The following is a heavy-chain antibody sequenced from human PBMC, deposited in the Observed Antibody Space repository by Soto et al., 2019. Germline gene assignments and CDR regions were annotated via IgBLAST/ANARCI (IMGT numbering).Heavy chain of an antibody. CDR1: GGTFSSYA. J-gene: IGHJ6*02. Sequence: ASVKVSCKASGGTFSSYAISWVRQAPGQGLEWMGGIIPIFGTANYAQKFQGRATITADKSTSTAYMELSSLRSEDTAVYYCARGAASMVRGVVDYYYYYGMEVWGQGTTVTVSS. CDR2: IIPIFGTA. D-gene: IGHD3-10*01. V-gene: IGHV1-69*06. CDR3: ARGAASMVRGVVDYYYYYGMEV.